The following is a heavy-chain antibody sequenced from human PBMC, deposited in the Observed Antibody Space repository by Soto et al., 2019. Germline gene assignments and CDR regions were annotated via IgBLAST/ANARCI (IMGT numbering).Heavy chain of an antibody. CDR2: IWYDGSKK. CDR1: RFSFSSHA. Sequence: QMQVVESGGGVVQPGRSLRLACAASRFSFSSHAMHWVRQAPGKGLEWVAQIWYDGSKKNYADSVKGRFTISRDNSNNMFYVQMNSLRAEDTAVYHCARDGQQLAPYTMDVWGQGTTVTVSS. D-gene: IGHD6-13*01. J-gene: IGHJ6*02. V-gene: IGHV3-33*01. CDR3: ARDGQQLAPYTMDV.